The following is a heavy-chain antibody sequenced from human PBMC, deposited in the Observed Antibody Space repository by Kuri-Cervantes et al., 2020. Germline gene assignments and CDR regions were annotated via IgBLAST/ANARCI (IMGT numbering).Heavy chain of an antibody. J-gene: IGHJ3*01. Sequence: LSLTCAASGFTFDDYAMHWVRQAPGKGLEWVSGISWNSGSLGYADSVKGRFSISRDNSKNTLYLQMNSLRDDDTSIYYCVRLGNAFDLWGQGTKVTVSS. CDR1: GFTFDDYA. CDR2: ISWNSGSL. V-gene: IGHV3-9*01. D-gene: IGHD3-16*01. CDR3: VRLGNAFDL.